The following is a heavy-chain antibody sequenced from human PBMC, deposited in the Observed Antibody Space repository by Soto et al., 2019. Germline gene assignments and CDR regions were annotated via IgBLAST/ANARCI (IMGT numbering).Heavy chain of an antibody. CDR2: ISGSGGST. CDR3: AKDYEVMAPAVRGVPSGGYYYYGMDV. J-gene: IGHJ6*02. V-gene: IGHV3-23*01. CDR1: GFTFSSYA. Sequence: GGSLRLSCAASGFTFSSYAMSWVRQAPGKGLEWVSAISGSGGSTYYADSVKGRFTISRDNSKNTLYLQMNSLRAEDTAVYYCAKDYEVMAPAVRGVPSGGYYYYGMDVWGQGTTVTVSS. D-gene: IGHD3-10*01.